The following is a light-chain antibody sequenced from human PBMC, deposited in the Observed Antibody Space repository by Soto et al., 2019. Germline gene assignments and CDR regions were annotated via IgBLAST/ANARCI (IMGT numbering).Light chain of an antibody. CDR3: QQDGSSPLYP. V-gene: IGKV3-20*01. J-gene: IGKJ2*01. CDR1: QSVSSSY. Sequence: EIVLTQSPGTLSLSPGERATLSCRASQSVSSSYLAWYQQKPGQAPRLLIYGASSRATGIPDRFSGSGSGTDFTHTISRLERADFAVYYCQQDGSSPLYPFGQGTKLEIK. CDR2: GAS.